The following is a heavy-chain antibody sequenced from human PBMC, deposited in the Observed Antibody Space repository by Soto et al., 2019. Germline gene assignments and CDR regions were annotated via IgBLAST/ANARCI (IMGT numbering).Heavy chain of an antibody. J-gene: IGHJ4*02. Sequence: EVQLLESGGGLVQPGGSLRLSCAASGFTFSSYAMSWVRQAPGKGLEWVSAISGSGGSTYYADSVKGRFTISRDNSKNTLYLQMNSLRAEDTAVYYCATPSSRYFDWLLSAFDYWGQGTLVTVSS. CDR3: ATPSSRYFDWLLSAFDY. V-gene: IGHV3-23*01. D-gene: IGHD3-9*01. CDR2: ISGSGGST. CDR1: GFTFSSYA.